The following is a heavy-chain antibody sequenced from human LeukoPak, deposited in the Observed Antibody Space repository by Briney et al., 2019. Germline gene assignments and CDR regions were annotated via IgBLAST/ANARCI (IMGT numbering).Heavy chain of an antibody. CDR3: ARVQNYYDSSGHVFGAFDI. CDR2: IYSGGST. CDR1: GFTVSSNY. D-gene: IGHD3-22*01. Sequence: GGSLRLSCAASGFTVSSNYMGWVRQAPGKGLEWVPVIYSGGSTYYADSVKGRFTISRDNSKNTLYLQMNSLRAEDTAVYYCARVQNYYDSSGHVFGAFDIWGQGTMVTVSS. V-gene: IGHV3-53*01. J-gene: IGHJ3*02.